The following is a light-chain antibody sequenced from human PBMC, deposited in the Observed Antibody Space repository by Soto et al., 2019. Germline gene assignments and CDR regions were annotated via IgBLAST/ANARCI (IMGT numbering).Light chain of an antibody. CDR3: QHCDGSRVYT. Sequence: EIVLTQSPGTLSLSPGERATLSCRASHYITSSYLAWYQQKPGQAPRLLIYAASSGATGIPARFSGSGSGTDFTLTIARLEPEDSPVYYCQHCDGSRVYTFGQGTRLEIK. V-gene: IGKV3-20*01. J-gene: IGKJ2*01. CDR1: HYITSSY. CDR2: AAS.